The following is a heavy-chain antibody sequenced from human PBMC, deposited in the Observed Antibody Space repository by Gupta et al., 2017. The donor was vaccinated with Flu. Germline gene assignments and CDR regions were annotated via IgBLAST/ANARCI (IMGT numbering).Heavy chain of an antibody. CDR1: GFTFSSSW. V-gene: IGHV3-74*01. D-gene: IGHD4-17*01. J-gene: IGHJ4*02. Sequence: EVQLVESGGSLVQPGGSLRLSCAASGFTFSSSWLQWVRQAPGKGLVWVSRINPDGSSTTYADSVKGRFTISRDNAKNTLYLQMNSLRAEDTAVYYCATVTTGCWGQGTLVTVSS. CDR2: INPDGSST. CDR3: ATVTTGC.